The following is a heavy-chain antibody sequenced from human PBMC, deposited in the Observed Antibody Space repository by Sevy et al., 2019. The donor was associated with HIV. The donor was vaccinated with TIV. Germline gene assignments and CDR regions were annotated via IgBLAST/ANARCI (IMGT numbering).Heavy chain of an antibody. CDR2: ISSSSSTI. V-gene: IGHV3-48*01. D-gene: IGHD3-22*01. CDR3: ARVWRYYDSSGYSGSAFDI. Sequence: GGSLRLSCAASGFTFSSYSMNWVRQAPGKGLEWVSYISSSSSTIYYADSVKGRLTISRDNAKNSLYLQMNSLRAEDTAVYYCARVWRYYDSSGYSGSAFDIWGQGTMVTVSS. CDR1: GFTFSSYS. J-gene: IGHJ3*02.